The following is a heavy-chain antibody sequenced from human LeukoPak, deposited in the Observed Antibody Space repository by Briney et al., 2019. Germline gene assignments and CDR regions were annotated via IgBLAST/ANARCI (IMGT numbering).Heavy chain of an antibody. J-gene: IGHJ4*02. CDR1: GGTFSSYA. D-gene: IGHD5-18*01. CDR2: IIPIFGIA. Sequence: SVKVSCKASGGTFSSYAISWVRLAPGQGLEWMGRIIPIFGIANYAQKFQGRVTITADKSTSTAYMELSSLRSEDTAVYYCASPGYSYGYRYFDYWGQGTLVTVSS. CDR3: ASPGYSYGYRYFDY. V-gene: IGHV1-69*04.